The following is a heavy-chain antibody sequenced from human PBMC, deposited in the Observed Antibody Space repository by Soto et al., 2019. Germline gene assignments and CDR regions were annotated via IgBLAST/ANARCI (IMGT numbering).Heavy chain of an antibody. Sequence: QLRLVQSGAEVRKPGSSVKVSCKAPGDTFTNYAISWLRLVPGQGLEWMGGIRPFVEAADLAQKFQGRVTMTRDTSRSTVYMELRSLRSDDTAIYYCARSSGGNFGIIIEGSNWFDPWGQGTLVTVSS. CDR3: ARSSGGNFGIIIEGSNWFDP. V-gene: IGHV1-69*06. J-gene: IGHJ5*02. D-gene: IGHD3-3*01. CDR1: GDTFTNYA. CDR2: IRPFVEAA.